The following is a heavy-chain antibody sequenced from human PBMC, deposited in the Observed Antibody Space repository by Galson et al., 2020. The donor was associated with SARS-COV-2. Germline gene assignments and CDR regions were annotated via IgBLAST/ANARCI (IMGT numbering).Heavy chain of an antibody. CDR3: AKISVMIVVVTYFDY. CDR1: GFTFSSYA. Sequence: GGSLRLSCAASGFTFSSYAMSWVRQAPGKGLEWVSAISGSGGSTYYADSVKGRFTISRDNSKNTLYLQMNSLRAEDTAVYYCAKISVMIVVVTYFDYWGQGTLVTVSS. V-gene: IGHV3-23*01. CDR2: ISGSGGST. J-gene: IGHJ4*02. D-gene: IGHD3-22*01.